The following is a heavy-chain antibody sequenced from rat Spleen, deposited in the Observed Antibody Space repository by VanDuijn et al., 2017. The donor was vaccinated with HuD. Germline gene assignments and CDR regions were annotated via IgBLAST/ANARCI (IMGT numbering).Heavy chain of an antibody. J-gene: IGHJ3*01. CDR1: GFSLITNS. D-gene: IGHD1-2*01. CDR3: AREGSYGHNWFAY. Sequence: QVQLKESGPGLVQPSQTLSLTCTVSGFSLITNSIHWVRQPPGKGLEWMGGIWGDGSTNYNSRLKSRLSISGDTSKSQVFLKMNSLQTDDTAIYFCAREGSYGHNWFAYWGQGTLVTVSS. CDR2: IWGDGST. V-gene: IGHV2-1*01.